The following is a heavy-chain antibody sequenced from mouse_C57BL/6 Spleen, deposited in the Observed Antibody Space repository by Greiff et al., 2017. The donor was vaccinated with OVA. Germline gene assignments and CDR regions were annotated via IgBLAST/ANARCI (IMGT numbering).Heavy chain of an antibody. CDR3: ASYAMDY. Sequence: VQLQQSGPGLVQPSQSLSISCTVSGFSLTSYGVHWVRQSPGKGLEWLGVIWRGGSTDYNAAFISRMGISKDNSTSQVFFKMNSLQADDTAIYYCASYAMDYWGQGTSVTVSS. J-gene: IGHJ4*01. V-gene: IGHV2-2*01. CDR1: GFSLTSYG. CDR2: IWRGGST.